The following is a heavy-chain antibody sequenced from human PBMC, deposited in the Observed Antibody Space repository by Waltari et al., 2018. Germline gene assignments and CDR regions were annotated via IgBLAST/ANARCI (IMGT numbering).Heavy chain of an antibody. Sequence: QVQLVESGGRLVESGGSLSLSCAASGSTFSASYMTWMRQAPGKGLEWLSHISYNGRTTYYADSVKGLFTISRDNAKNSMFLQMNSLREEDTAVYYCARDLIIPGLYLDYWGQGTLVTVSS. J-gene: IGHJ4*02. CDR3: ARDLIIPGLYLDY. CDR1: GSTFSASY. V-gene: IGHV3-11*04. CDR2: ISYNGRTT.